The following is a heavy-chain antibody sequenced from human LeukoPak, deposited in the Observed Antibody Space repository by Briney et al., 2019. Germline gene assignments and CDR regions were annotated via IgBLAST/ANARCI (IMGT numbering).Heavy chain of an antibody. CDR2: INPSGGST. CDR1: GYTFTSYY. Sequence: GASVKVSCKASGYTFTSYYMHWVRQAPGQGLEWMGIINPSGGSTSYAQKFQGRVTMTRDTSTSTVYMELSSLRSEDTAVYYCARDRSGLSLSTLSRKTMVRGVIFDYWGQGTLVTVSS. CDR3: ARDRSGLSLSTLSRKTMVRGVIFDY. V-gene: IGHV1-46*01. D-gene: IGHD3-10*01. J-gene: IGHJ4*02.